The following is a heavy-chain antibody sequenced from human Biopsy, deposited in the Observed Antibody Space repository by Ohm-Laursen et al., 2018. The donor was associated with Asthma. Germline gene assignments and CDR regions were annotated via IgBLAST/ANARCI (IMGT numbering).Heavy chain of an antibody. D-gene: IGHD2-2*03. CDR3: AKDRFDGSVTPSYYYYGIDV. J-gene: IGHJ6*02. CDR2: ISYDGREK. CDR1: RFAFENYA. V-gene: IGHV3-30*18. Sequence: SLRLSCAAPRFAFENYAMYWVRQTPGKGPEWVALISYDGREKAYLDSVKGRFTISRDNFKRTLHLQMSSLRPEDSATYYCAKDRFDGSVTPSYYYYGIDVWGQGTTVTVSS.